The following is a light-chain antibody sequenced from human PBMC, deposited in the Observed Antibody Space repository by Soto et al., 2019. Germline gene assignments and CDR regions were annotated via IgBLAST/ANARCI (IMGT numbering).Light chain of an antibody. J-gene: IGKJ1*01. CDR3: QQYKNWPRT. CDR1: QSVRSN. V-gene: IGKV3-15*01. Sequence: EIVMTQSPATLSVSPGGRATLSCRASQSVRSNLAWYQQKPGQAPRLLIYRASTRATGVPARFSGSGSGTDFTLIISSLQSEDFAVYFCQQYKNWPRTFGQGTKVDIK. CDR2: RAS.